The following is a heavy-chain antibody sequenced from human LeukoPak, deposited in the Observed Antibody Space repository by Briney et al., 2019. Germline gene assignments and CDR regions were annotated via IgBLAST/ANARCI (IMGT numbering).Heavy chain of an antibody. CDR3: ARDPADGGTTGGWVDY. CDR1: GFTFSSYW. Sequence: GGSLRLSCAASGFTFSSYWMSWVRQAPGKGLEWVANIKQDGSEKYNVDSVKGRFTISRDNAKNSLYLQMNSLRAEDTAVYYCARDPADGGTTGGWVDYWGQGTLVTVSS. CDR2: IKQDGSEK. J-gene: IGHJ4*02. D-gene: IGHD1-1*01. V-gene: IGHV3-7*01.